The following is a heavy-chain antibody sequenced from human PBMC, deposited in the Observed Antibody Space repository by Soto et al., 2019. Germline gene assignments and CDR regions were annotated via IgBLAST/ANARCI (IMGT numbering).Heavy chain of an antibody. Sequence: PGGSLRLSCAASGFTFSSYWMHWVRQATGKGLVWVSRINNDGSNKYYADSVKGRFTISRDNSKNTLYLQMNSLRAEDTAVYYCALLMITFGEIDYWGQGALVTVSS. CDR1: GFTFSSYW. D-gene: IGHD3-16*01. J-gene: IGHJ4*02. CDR2: INNDGSNK. V-gene: IGHV3-74*01. CDR3: ALLMITFGEIDY.